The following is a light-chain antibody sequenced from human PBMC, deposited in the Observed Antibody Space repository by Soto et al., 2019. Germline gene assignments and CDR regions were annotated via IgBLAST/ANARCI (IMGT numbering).Light chain of an antibody. V-gene: IGKV1-5*01. CDR2: DAS. J-gene: IGKJ1*01. CDR1: QGITGW. CDR3: QQYQRYWT. Sequence: DIQLTQSPSTLSASVGDRVTITCRASQGITGWLAWYQQKPGKAPKLLIFDASTLESGVPPRFTGSGSGTEFTLSISNLQPDDFATYYCQQYQRYWTFGLGPRWIS.